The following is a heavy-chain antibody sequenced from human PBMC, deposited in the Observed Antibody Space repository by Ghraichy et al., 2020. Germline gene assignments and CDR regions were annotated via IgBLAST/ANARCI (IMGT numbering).Heavy chain of an antibody. J-gene: IGHJ4*02. CDR3: VRSYKDGLRHFDY. V-gene: IGHV3-74*01. Sequence: GSLRLSCAASGFSFTDYWMHWVLQTPGRGLEWVSHLNIDGTTVNYADSVKGRFTISRDNAKNTMYLQMISLTVEDTAVYYCVRSYKDGLRHFDYWGQGTLVTVSS. CDR1: GFSFTDYW. CDR2: LNIDGTTV. D-gene: IGHD1-14*01.